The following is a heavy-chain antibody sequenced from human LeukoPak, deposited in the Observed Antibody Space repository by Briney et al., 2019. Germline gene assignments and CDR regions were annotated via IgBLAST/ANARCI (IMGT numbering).Heavy chain of an antibody. D-gene: IGHD3-10*01. CDR3: ARDGEFGTGSYYRGCFDY. J-gene: IGHJ4*02. CDR1: GYSFTAFY. CDR2: IHPRSGDT. Sequence: SVKVSCKASGYSFTAFYIHWVRQAPGQGLEWMGWIHPRSGDTNYAYKFKGRVTMTRDTSSSTAYMDLDSLRSDDTAVYYCARDGEFGTGSYYRGCFDYWGQGNLVTVSS. V-gene: IGHV1-2*02.